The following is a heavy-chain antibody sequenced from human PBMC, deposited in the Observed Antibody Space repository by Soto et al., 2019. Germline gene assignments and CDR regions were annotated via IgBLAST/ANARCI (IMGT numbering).Heavy chain of an antibody. V-gene: IGHV1-24*01. D-gene: IGHD6-19*01. CDR3: AQYSSGWYSFFSV. J-gene: IGHJ4*01. CDR2: FDPEDGET. Sequence: ASVKVSCKVSGYTLTELSMHWVRQAPGKGLEWMGGFDPEDGETIYAQKFQGRVTMTEDTSTDTAYMELSSLRSEDTAVCYCAQYSSGWYSFFSVWGHGTLVTVSS. CDR1: GYTLTELS.